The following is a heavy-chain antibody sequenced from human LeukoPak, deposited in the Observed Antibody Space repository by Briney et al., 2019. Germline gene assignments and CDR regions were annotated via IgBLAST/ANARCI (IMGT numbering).Heavy chain of an antibody. D-gene: IGHD3-22*01. CDR2: IYYSGST. Sequence: SSETLSLTCTVSGGSISSYYWSWIRQPPGKGLEWIGYIYYSGSTNYNPSLKSRVTISVDTSKNQFSLKLSSATAADTAVYYCARHRSSGYYYPYFDYWGQGTLVTVSS. V-gene: IGHV4-59*08. CDR1: GGSISSYY. J-gene: IGHJ4*02. CDR3: ARHRSSGYYYPYFDY.